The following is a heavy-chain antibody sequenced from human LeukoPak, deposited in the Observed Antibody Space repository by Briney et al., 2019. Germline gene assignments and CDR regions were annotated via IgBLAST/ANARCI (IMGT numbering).Heavy chain of an antibody. CDR2: ISAYNGNT. CDR3: ARTHQGYSSHIYYYYYMDV. Sequence: ASVKVSCKASGYTFTSYAMNWVRQAPGQGLEWRGWISAYNGNTNYAQKLQGRVTMTTDTSTSTAYMELRSLRSDHTAVYYCARTHQGYSSHIYYYYYMDVWGKGTTVTVSS. D-gene: IGHD6-13*01. CDR1: GYTFTSYA. V-gene: IGHV1-18*01. J-gene: IGHJ6*03.